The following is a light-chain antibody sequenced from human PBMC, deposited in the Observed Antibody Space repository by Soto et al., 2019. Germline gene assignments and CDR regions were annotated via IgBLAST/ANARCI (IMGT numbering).Light chain of an antibody. J-gene: IGKJ1*01. Sequence: IQMTQSPSSLSASVGDRVTITCRASQSIRSYLNCYQQKPGKAPNLLIYAASGLQTGVPSRFSGSGSVTDFTLSISSLQREDFATYYCQQSYITPPGTFGQGTKVEIK. CDR2: AAS. CDR1: QSIRSY. V-gene: IGKV1-39*01. CDR3: QQSYITPPGT.